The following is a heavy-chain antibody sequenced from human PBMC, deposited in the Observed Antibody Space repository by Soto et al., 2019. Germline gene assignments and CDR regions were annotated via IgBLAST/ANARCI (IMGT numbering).Heavy chain of an antibody. J-gene: IGHJ5*02. CDR2: IKQDGSEK. CDR3: ARDKGAFSWGWFDP. Sequence: GSLRLSCAASGFTFSSYWMSWVRQAPGKGLEWVANIKQDGSEKYYVDSVKGRFTISRDNAKNSLYLQMNSLRAEDTAVYYCARDKGAFSWGWFDPWGQGTLVTVSS. D-gene: IGHD3-16*01. CDR1: GFTFSSYW. V-gene: IGHV3-7*01.